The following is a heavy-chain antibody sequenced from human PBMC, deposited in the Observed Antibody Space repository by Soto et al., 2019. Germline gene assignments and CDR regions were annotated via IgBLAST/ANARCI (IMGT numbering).Heavy chain of an antibody. CDR1: GYTFTSYG. Sequence: QVQLVQSGAEVKKPGASVKVSCKASGYTFTSYGISWVRQAPGQGLEWMGWISAYNGNTNYAQKLQGRVTMATDTSTSSAYMELRSLRADDVAVYYCARGGGSTFFGVVITHFDYWGQGTLVTVSS. CDR2: ISAYNGNT. D-gene: IGHD3-3*01. CDR3: ARGGGSTFFGVVITHFDY. J-gene: IGHJ4*02. V-gene: IGHV1-18*03.